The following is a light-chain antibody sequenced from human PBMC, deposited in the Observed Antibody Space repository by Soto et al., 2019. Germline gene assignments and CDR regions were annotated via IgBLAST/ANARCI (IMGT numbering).Light chain of an antibody. Sequence: EIVMTQSPATLSVSPGERATLSCRASQSVSSNLAWYQQKPGQAPRLLISGASTRATGIPARFSGGGSGTDFTLTISSLQSEDFAVYYCQQYHDWPMTFGPGTKVDIK. V-gene: IGKV3-15*01. CDR2: GAS. J-gene: IGKJ3*01. CDR3: QQYHDWPMT. CDR1: QSVSSN.